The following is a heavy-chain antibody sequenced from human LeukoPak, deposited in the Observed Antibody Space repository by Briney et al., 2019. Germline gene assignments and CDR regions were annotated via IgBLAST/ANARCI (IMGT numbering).Heavy chain of an antibody. V-gene: IGHV4-38-2*02. CDR1: GYSISSGYY. CDR3: ARGGLDYFDS. CDR2: ISHSGST. Sequence: SETLSLTCTVSGYSISSGYYWGWIRQPPGKGLEWIATISHSGSTYYNPSLKSQVTISVDTSKNQFSLKLSSVTAADTAVYYCARGGLDYFDSWGQGTLVTVSS. D-gene: IGHD6-19*01. J-gene: IGHJ4*02.